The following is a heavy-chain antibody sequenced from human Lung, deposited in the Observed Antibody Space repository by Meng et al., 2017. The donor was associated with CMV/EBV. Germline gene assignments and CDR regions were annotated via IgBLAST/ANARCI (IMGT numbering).Heavy chain of an antibody. D-gene: IGHD2-2*02. J-gene: IGHJ4*02. Sequence: ASXKVSCKASGYTFSGFFMHWLRQAPGRGLEWMGWINTHTGHTEYAQRFQGRLTMTRDTSISTAYMELSRQTSDDTATFYCARGIPDYWGQGTLVTVSS. CDR1: GYTFSGFF. CDR3: ARGIPDY. CDR2: INTHTGHT. V-gene: IGHV1-2*02.